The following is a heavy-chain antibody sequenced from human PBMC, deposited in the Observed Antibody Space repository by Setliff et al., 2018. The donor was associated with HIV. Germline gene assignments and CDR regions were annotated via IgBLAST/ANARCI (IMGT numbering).Heavy chain of an antibody. CDR3: ARGQLDRHLRSDVPFDI. D-gene: IGHD1-1*01. Sequence: ASVKVSCKASGYTFTTYGFNWVRQAPGQGLEWMGWISASSDNTNYAQKFPGRVTLTTDTSTNTVYMELKSLRSDDTAVYFCARGQLDRHLRSDVPFDIWGQGTMVTVS. V-gene: IGHV1-18*01. CDR1: GYTFTTYG. J-gene: IGHJ3*02. CDR2: ISASSDNT.